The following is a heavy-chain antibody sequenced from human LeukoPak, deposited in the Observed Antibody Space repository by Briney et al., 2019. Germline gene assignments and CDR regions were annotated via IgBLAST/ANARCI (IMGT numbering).Heavy chain of an antibody. J-gene: IGHJ4*02. CDR3: ARESITIFGVVID. CDR2: ISSSGTTK. V-gene: IGHV3-48*01. Sequence: GGSLRLSCAASGSTLSSYSMNWVRQAPGKGLQWVSYISSSGTTKTYADSVKGRFTISRDIAKKSLNLQMNSLRAEDTAVYYCARESITIFGVVIDWGQGTLVTVSS. CDR1: GSTLSSYS. D-gene: IGHD3-3*01.